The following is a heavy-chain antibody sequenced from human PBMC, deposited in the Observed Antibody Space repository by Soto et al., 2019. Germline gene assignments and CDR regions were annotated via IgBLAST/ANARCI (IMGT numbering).Heavy chain of an antibody. CDR3: ARETGGSSWCFDL. J-gene: IGHJ2*01. V-gene: IGHV3-53*04. Sequence: EVQLVESGGGLVQPGGSLRLSCAASGFTVSSNYMSWVRQAPGKGLEWVSVIYSGGSTYYADSVKGRFTISRHNSKNTLYLQMNSLRAEDTAVYYCARETGGSSWCFDLWGRGTLVTVAS. CDR1: GFTVSSNY. D-gene: IGHD2-15*01. CDR2: IYSGGST.